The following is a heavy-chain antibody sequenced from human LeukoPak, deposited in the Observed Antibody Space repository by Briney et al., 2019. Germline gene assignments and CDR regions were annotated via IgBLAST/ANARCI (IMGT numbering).Heavy chain of an antibody. CDR2: ISGRGSST. CDR1: GFTFSSYA. V-gene: IGHV3-21*01. CDR3: ARGAYDYGGNSGP. D-gene: IGHD4-23*01. J-gene: IGHJ5*02. Sequence: GGSLRLSCAASGFTFSSYAMHWVRQAPGKGLEWVSTISGRGSSTYYADSVKGRFTISRDNAKNSLYLQMNSLRAEDTAVYYCARGAYDYGGNSGPWGQGTLVTVSS.